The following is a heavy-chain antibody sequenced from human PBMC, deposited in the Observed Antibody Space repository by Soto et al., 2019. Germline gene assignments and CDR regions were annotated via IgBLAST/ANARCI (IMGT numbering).Heavy chain of an antibody. CDR1: GFTFSSYW. J-gene: IGHJ4*02. V-gene: IGHV3-74*01. Sequence: LRLSFAASGFTFSSYWMHWVRQAPGKGLVWVSRINSDGSSTSYADSVKGRFTISRDNAKNTLYLQMNSLRAEDTAVYYCARDPEDLGSGCYLYYFDYWGQGTLVTVSS. CDR2: INSDGSST. D-gene: IGHD6-19*01. CDR3: ARDPEDLGSGCYLYYFDY.